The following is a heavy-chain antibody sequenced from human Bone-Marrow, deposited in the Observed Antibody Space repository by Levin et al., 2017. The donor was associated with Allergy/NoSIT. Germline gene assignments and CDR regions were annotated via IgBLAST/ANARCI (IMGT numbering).Heavy chain of an antibody. Sequence: SQTLSLTCTVSGDSISPKYWSWIRPPPGKGLEYIGYISYSGSTNYNPSLKSRVTISVDTSKNQLSLRLKSVTAADTAVYYCARTAGVAVAALFEDWYFDLWGRGTLVTVSS. J-gene: IGHJ2*01. CDR1: GDSISPKY. CDR3: ARTAGVAVAALFEDWYFDL. V-gene: IGHV4-59*01. CDR2: ISYSGST. D-gene: IGHD6-19*01.